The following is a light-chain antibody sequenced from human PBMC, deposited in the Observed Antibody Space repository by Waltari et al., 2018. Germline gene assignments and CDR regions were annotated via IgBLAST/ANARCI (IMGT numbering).Light chain of an antibody. CDR1: SSDVGNYKR. V-gene: IGLV2-23*02. J-gene: IGLJ2*01. CDR3: SSYAGSSKGV. Sequence: QSALTQPASVSGSPGQSITISCTGTSSDVGNYKRVSWYQQHPGKAPKLMIYAVSKRPSGVFVRFSGSKTGDMASLTISGLQPEEEAEYFCSSYAGSSKGVFGGGTKVTVL. CDR2: AVS.